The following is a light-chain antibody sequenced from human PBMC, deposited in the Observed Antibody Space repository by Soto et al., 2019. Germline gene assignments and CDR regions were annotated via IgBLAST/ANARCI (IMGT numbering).Light chain of an antibody. CDR3: QQYNSYSS. CDR1: QSISSR. V-gene: IGKV1-5*03. J-gene: IGKJ3*01. Sequence: DIQMTQSPPTLSASVGDRVTITCRASQSISSRLAWYQQKPGRAPKLLIYKATSLESGVPSRFSGSGSGPEFTLTSSSLQPDDSAPYYCQQYNSYSSFGPGTKVDIK. CDR2: KAT.